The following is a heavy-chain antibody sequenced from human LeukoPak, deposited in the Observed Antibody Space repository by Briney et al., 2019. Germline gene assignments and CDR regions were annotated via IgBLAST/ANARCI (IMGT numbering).Heavy chain of an antibody. CDR2: INHSGST. CDR1: GGSFSGYY. Sequence: PSETLSLTCAVYGGSFSGYYWSWIRQPSGKGLEWIGEINHSGSTNYNPSLESRVTISVDTSKNQFSLKLSSVTAADTAVYYCARGEYSSGWYRRGNYFDYWGQGTLVTVSS. V-gene: IGHV4-34*01. D-gene: IGHD6-19*01. CDR3: ARGEYSSGWYRRGNYFDY. J-gene: IGHJ4*02.